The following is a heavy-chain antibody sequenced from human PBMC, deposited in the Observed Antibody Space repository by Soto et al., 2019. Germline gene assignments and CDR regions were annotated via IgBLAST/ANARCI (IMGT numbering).Heavy chain of an antibody. D-gene: IGHD3-10*01. J-gene: IGHJ4*02. CDR1: GGTFSSYA. V-gene: IGHV1-69*13. CDR3: ARDYYGSGSYYNPFDY. CDR2: IIPIFGTA. Sequence: SVKVSCKASGGTFSSYAISWVRQAPGQGLEWMGGIIPIFGTANYAQKFQGRVTITADESTSTAYMELSSLRSEDTAVYYCARDYYGSGSYYNPFDYWGPGTLATVYS.